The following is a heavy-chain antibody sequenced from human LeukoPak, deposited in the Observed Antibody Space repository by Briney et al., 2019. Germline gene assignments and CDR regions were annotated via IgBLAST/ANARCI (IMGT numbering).Heavy chain of an antibody. CDR3: ARERSSTWYYFDY. D-gene: IGHD6-13*01. CDR1: GFTFSSYG. Sequence: HPGGSLRLSCAASGFTFSSYGMHWVRQAPGKGLEWVAIISYDGTNKYYTDSVKGRFTISRDISKNTLYLQMNSLRAGDTAVYHCARERSSTWYYFDYWGQGTLVTVSS. V-gene: IGHV3-30*03. J-gene: IGHJ4*02. CDR2: ISYDGTNK.